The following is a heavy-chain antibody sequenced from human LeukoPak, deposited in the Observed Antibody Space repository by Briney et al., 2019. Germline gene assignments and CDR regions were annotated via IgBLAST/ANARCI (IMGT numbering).Heavy chain of an antibody. J-gene: IGHJ4*02. CDR1: GYTFTSYG. V-gene: IGHV1-18*01. CDR2: ISAYNGNT. CDR3: ARGWMVRGVIITLFDY. Sequence: GASVKVSCKASGYTFTSYGISWVRQAPGQGLERMGRISAYNGNTNYAQKLQGRVTMTTDTSTSTAYMELRSLRSDDTAVYYCARGWMVRGVIITLFDYWGQGTLVTVSS. D-gene: IGHD3-10*01.